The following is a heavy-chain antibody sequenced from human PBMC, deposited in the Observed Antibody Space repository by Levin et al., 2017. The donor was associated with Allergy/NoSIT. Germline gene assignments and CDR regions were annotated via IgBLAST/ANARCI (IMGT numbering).Heavy chain of an antibody. D-gene: IGHD1-26*01. V-gene: IGHV3-21*01. CDR1: GFTFSSYS. Sequence: GESLKISCAASGFTFSSYSMSWVRQAPGKGLEWVSFITSSSTYIYYADSVKGRFTISRDNAKNSLYLQMNSLRAEDTAVYYCARVVGWSRSDYWGQGTLVTVSS. CDR2: ITSSSTYI. CDR3: ARVVGWSRSDY. J-gene: IGHJ4*02.